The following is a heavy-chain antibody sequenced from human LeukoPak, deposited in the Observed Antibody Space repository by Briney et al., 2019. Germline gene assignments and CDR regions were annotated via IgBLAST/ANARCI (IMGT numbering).Heavy chain of an antibody. CDR2: IYTSGST. V-gene: IGHV4-61*02. CDR3: ARRAGGNYDFWSGYFSYYYMDV. J-gene: IGHJ6*03. D-gene: IGHD3-3*01. Sequence: SQTLSLTCTVSGGSISSGSYYWSWIRQPAGKGLEWIGRIYTSGSTNYNPSLKSRVTISVDTSKNQFSLKLSSVTAADTAVYYCARRAGGNYDFWSGYFSYYYMDVWGKGTTVTVSS. CDR1: GGSISSGSYY.